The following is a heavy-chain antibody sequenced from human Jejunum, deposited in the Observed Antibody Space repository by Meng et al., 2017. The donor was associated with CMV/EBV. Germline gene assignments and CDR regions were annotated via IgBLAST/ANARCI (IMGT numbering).Heavy chain of an antibody. CDR3: ARDGGLTQYYYYGMDV. J-gene: IGHJ6*02. CDR2: INPSGGYT. V-gene: IGHV1-46*01. D-gene: IGHD2-15*01. CDR1: TFTSYY. Sequence: TFTSYYMHWVRQAPGQGLEWMGMINPSGGYTGYAQKFQGRVTMTRDTSTSTVYMELSSLRSEDTAVYYCARDGGLTQYYYYGMDVWGQGTTVTVSS.